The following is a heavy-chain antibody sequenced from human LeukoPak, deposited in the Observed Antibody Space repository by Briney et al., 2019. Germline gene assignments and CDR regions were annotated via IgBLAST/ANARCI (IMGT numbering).Heavy chain of an antibody. CDR2: FDPEDGET. D-gene: IGHD2-21*02. J-gene: IGHJ4*02. Sequence: ASVKVSCKVSGYTLTESSMNWVRQAPGKGLEWMATFDPEDGETFYAQKFQGRVTMTEDTSTDTAYMELSSLGSDDTAVYYCATSQACCDGDCYAHFDDWGQGTLVTVSS. V-gene: IGHV1-24*01. CDR3: ATSQACCDGDCYAHFDD. CDR1: GYTLTESS.